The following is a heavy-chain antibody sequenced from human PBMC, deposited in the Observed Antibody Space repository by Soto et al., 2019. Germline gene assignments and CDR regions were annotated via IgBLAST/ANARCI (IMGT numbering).Heavy chain of an antibody. V-gene: IGHV3-11*05. D-gene: IGHD6-19*01. CDR3: ARDRGAVTGQYCDY. CDR2: ISSSGTSA. Sequence: QVPLEESGGGLVKPGGSLRLSCAASGFTFSAVYMSWIRQAPNKGLEYISYISSSGTSANYADSVKGRFTISRDNAKNSLYLQMNSLRAEDTAVYYCARDRGAVTGQYCDYWGQGARVTVSS. CDR1: GFTFSAVY. J-gene: IGHJ4*02.